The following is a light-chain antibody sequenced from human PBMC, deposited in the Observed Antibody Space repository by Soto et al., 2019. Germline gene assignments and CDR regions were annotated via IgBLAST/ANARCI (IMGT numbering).Light chain of an antibody. V-gene: IGKV3-20*01. Sequence: EIVLTQSPGTLSLSPGERATLSCRASQSVSSSYLAWYQQKPGQAPRLLIYGASSRATGIPDRFSGSGSGTDFTLTISRLEPEDFAVYYCQQYGSSPFFGGVTKVEIK. CDR1: QSVSSSY. CDR3: QQYGSSPF. CDR2: GAS. J-gene: IGKJ4*01.